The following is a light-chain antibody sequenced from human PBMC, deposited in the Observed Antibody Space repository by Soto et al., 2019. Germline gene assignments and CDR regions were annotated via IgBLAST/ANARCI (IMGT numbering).Light chain of an antibody. J-gene: IGKJ2*01. CDR3: QQRSNWPPYT. CDR1: QSVSSY. CDR2: DAS. Sequence: EIVLTQSPATLSFSPGERATLSCRASQSVSSYLAWHQQKPGQAPSLLIYDASNRATGIPARFSGSGSGTDFTLTISSLEPEDFAVYYCQQRSNWPPYTFGQGTQLEIK. V-gene: IGKV3-11*01.